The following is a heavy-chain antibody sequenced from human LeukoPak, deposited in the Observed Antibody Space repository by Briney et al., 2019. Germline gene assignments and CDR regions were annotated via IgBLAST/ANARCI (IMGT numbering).Heavy chain of an antibody. CDR3: ARRAPSHDFDS. CDR1: GFTFNTYS. Sequence: GGSLRPSCEASGFTFNTYSMNWARQAPGKGLEWVSSISSTSTYMYYADSVRGRFTVSRDNAKSSLFLQMNSLRAEDTAVYYCARRAPSHDFDSWGQGTLVTVSS. CDR2: ISSTSTYM. J-gene: IGHJ4*02. V-gene: IGHV3-21*01.